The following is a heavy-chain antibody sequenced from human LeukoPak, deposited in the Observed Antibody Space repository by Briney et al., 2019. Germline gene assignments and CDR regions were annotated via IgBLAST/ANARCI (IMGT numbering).Heavy chain of an antibody. V-gene: IGHV4-38-2*02. D-gene: IGHD3-3*01. CDR3: GTNWSDFDY. CDR1: GYSISSGPC. J-gene: IGHJ4*02. CDR2: IYLGETT. Sequence: SETLSLTCTVSGYSISSGPCWGWIRQPPGKGLEWVGSIYLGETTYYNPSLKTRLTISVDRSKNQFFLKLSSVTAADTAVYYCGTNWSDFDYWGQGILVTVSS.